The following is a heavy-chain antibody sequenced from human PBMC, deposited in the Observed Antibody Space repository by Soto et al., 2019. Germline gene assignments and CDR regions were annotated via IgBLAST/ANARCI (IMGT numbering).Heavy chain of an antibody. J-gene: IGHJ4*02. CDR1: GYTFTSYD. D-gene: IGHD2-2*01. CDR3: ARVPSYCSSTSCSAKYYFDY. CDR2: MNPNSGNT. V-gene: IGHV1-8*01. Sequence: ASVKVSCKASGYTFTSYDINWVRQATGQGLEWMGWMNPNSGNTGYAQKFQGRVTITTDDSTSTAYMELSSLRSEDTAVYYCARVPSYCSSTSCSAKYYFDYWGQGTLVTVSS.